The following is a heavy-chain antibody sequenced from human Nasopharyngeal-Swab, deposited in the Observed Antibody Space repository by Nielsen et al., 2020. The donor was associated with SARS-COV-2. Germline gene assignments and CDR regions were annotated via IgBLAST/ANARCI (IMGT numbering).Heavy chain of an antibody. J-gene: IGHJ4*02. Sequence: GSLRLSCTVSGGSISDASYNWGWIRQPPGRGPEWIAAIFYTGITYYSSSLRSRATISIDTSKNQFSLNLISVTAADTAVYYCARHDQWLIRLKNWGQGALVTVSS. CDR2: IFYTGIT. D-gene: IGHD6-19*01. V-gene: IGHV4-39*01. CDR1: GGSISDASYN. CDR3: ARHDQWLIRLKN.